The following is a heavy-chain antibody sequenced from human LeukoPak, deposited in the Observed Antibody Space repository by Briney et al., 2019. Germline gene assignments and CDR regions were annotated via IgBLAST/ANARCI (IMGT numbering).Heavy chain of an antibody. Sequence: GGSLRLSCAASGLTFSSYSMNWVRQAPGKGLEWVSYISSSSTIYYADSVKGRFTISRDNAKNSLYLQMNSLRAEDTAVYYCARDQGIAAAPDYWGQGTLVTVSS. D-gene: IGHD6-13*01. V-gene: IGHV3-48*01. CDR3: ARDQGIAAAPDY. CDR2: ISSSSTI. CDR1: GLTFSSYS. J-gene: IGHJ4*02.